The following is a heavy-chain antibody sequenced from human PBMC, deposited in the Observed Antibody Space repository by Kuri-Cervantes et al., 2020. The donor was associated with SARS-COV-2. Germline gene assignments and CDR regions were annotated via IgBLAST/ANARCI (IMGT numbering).Heavy chain of an antibody. CDR1: GFTFSNSA. J-gene: IGHJ4*02. D-gene: IGHD2-15*01. CDR3: AKIGTQYCSAGSCYVDY. Sequence: GESLKISCAASGFTFSNSALNWVRQAPGKGLEWVSAISGSGGSTYYADSVKGRFTISRDNSKNTLYLQMNSLRAEDTAVYYCAKIGTQYCSAGSCYVDYWGQGTLVTVSS. CDR2: ISGSGGST. V-gene: IGHV3-23*01.